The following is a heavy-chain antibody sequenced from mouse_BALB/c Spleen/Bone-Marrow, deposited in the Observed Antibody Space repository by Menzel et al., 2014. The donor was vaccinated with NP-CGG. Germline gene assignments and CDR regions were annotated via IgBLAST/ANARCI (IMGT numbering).Heavy chain of an antibody. J-gene: IGHJ1*01. Sequence: VKLQESGAELVKPGASVKLSCKPSGYTFTSYYMYWVKQRPGQGLVWIGEINPSNGGTNFNEKFKSKATLTVDKSSNTAYVQLSSLTSEDSAVYHCTRSNYGYWFFDVWGAGTTVTVSS. CDR1: GYTFTSYY. V-gene: IGHV1S81*02. CDR3: TRSNYGYWFFDV. D-gene: IGHD1-1*01. CDR2: INPSNGGT.